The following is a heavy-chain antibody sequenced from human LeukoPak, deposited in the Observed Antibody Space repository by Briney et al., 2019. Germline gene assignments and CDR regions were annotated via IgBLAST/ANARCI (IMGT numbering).Heavy chain of an antibody. V-gene: IGHV3-7*01. D-gene: IGHD6-19*01. CDR3: ARMGYSSGWYGANYYYYYGMDV. J-gene: IGHJ6*02. CDR1: GFTFSSYW. Sequence: GGSLRLSCAASGFTFSSYWMSWVRQAPGKGLEWVANIKQDGSEKYYVDSVKGRFTISRDNAKNSLYLQMNSLRAEDTAVYYCARMGYSSGWYGANYYYYYGMDVWGQGTTVTVSS. CDR2: IKQDGSEK.